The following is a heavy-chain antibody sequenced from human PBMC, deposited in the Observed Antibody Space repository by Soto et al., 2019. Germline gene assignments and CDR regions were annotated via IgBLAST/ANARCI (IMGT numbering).Heavy chain of an antibody. V-gene: IGHV3-30*04. CDR2: ISYDGSNK. CDR3: ARSGSSSWYDY. J-gene: IGHJ4*02. Sequence: GGSLRLSCAASGFTFSSYAMHWVRQAPGKGLEWVAVISYDGSNKYYADSVKGRFTISRDNSKNTLYLQMNSLRAEDTAVYYCARSGSSSWYDYWGQGTLVTVSS. D-gene: IGHD6-13*01. CDR1: GFTFSSYA.